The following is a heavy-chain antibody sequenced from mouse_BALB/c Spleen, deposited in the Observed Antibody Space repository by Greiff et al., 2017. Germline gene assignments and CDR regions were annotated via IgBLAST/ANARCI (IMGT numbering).Heavy chain of an antibody. J-gene: IGHJ1*01. D-gene: IGHD1-1*01. Sequence: VQGVESGAELVKPGASVKLSCKASGYTFTSYWMHWVKQRPGQGLEWIGEIDPSDSYTNYNQKFKGKATLTVDKSSSTAYMQLSSLTSEDSAVYYCAGGASGSRWYFDVWGAGTTVTVSS. CDR3: AGGASGSRWYFDV. CDR2: IDPSDSYT. V-gene: IGHV1-69*02. CDR1: GYTFTSYW.